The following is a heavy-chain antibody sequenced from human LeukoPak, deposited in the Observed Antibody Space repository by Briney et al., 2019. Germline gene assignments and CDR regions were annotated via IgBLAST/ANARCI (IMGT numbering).Heavy chain of an antibody. J-gene: IGHJ4*02. V-gene: IGHV4-59*12. CDR3: ARGRFLEWTYYFDY. Sequence: SETLSLTCTVSGGSISYNYWSWIRQPPGKGLEWIGYIYHSGSTNYNPSLKSRVTISIDMSMNQFSLKLSSVTAADTAVYYCARGRFLEWTYYFDYWGQGTLVTVSS. D-gene: IGHD3-3*01. CDR2: IYHSGST. CDR1: GGSISYNY.